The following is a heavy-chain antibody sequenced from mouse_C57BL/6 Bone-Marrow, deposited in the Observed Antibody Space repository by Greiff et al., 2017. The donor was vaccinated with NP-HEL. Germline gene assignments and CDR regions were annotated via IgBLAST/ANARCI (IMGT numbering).Heavy chain of an antibody. CDR2: ISSGGSYT. J-gene: IGHJ3*01. D-gene: IGHD2-3*01. Sequence: EVQRVESGGDLVKPGGSLKLSCAASGFTFSSYGMSWVRQTPDKRLEWVATISSGGSYTYYPDSVKGRFTISRDNAKNTLYLQMSSLKSEDTAMYYCASPIYDGYYPPGFAYWGQGTLVTVSA. CDR3: ASPIYDGYYPPGFAY. CDR1: GFTFSSYG. V-gene: IGHV5-6*01.